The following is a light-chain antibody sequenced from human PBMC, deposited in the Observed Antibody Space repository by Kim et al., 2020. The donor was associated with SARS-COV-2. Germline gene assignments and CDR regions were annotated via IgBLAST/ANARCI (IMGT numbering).Light chain of an antibody. Sequence: IVMTQSPVTLSVSPGERATLSCRASQGVNSHLAWYQQKPGQAPRLLIYGASSRATGIPARFSGSGSGTEFTLTITSLQSEDSAVYYCQQYDEWPPYSFGQGTKLEI. V-gene: IGKV3-15*01. J-gene: IGKJ2*03. CDR3: QQYDEWPPYS. CDR1: QGVNSH. CDR2: GAS.